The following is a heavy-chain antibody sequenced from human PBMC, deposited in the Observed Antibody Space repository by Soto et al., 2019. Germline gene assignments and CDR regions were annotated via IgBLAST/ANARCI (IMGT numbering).Heavy chain of an antibody. V-gene: IGHV4-59*01. CDR1: AGSINNYY. J-gene: IGHJ5*02. Sequence: SETLSLTCTVSAGSINNYYWSWIRQPPGKGLEWIGYIYYSGSTNYNPSLKSRVTLSVDTSKNQFSLKLSFLTAADTAVYYCARNLLMWFDPWGQGTLVTAPQ. CDR3: ARNLLMWFDP. CDR2: IYYSGST.